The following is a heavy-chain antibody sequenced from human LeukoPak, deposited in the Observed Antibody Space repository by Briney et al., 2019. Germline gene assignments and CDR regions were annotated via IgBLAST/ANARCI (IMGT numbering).Heavy chain of an antibody. J-gene: IGHJ4*02. Sequence: GGSLRLSCAASELTVSSNCMTWVRQAPGKGLEWVSFIYSDSSTYYADSVKGRFTISRDNSKNTLYLQMNSLRAEDTALYYCAKDADDYGDFYYYFDYWGQGTLVTVSS. V-gene: IGHV3-53*01. D-gene: IGHD4-17*01. CDR1: ELTVSSNC. CDR2: IYSDSST. CDR3: AKDADDYGDFYYYFDY.